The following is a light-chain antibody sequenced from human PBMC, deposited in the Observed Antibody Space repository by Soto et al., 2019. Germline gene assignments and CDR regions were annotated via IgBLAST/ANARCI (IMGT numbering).Light chain of an antibody. CDR1: QDISNY. CDR3: QQYDNLFT. J-gene: IGKJ3*01. Sequence: DIQMTQSPSSLSASVGDRVTITCQASQDISNYLNWYQQKPGKAPKLLIYDACNLETGVPSRFSGSGSGTDFTFTISSLHPEDIATYYCQQYDNLFTFGPGTKVDIK. CDR2: DAC. V-gene: IGKV1-33*01.